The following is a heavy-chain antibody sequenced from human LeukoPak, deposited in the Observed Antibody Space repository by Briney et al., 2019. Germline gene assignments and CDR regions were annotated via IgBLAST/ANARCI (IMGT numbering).Heavy chain of an antibody. V-gene: IGHV3-30*04. CDR3: ARVSDSSGYRYYYYYGMDV. J-gene: IGHJ6*02. Sequence: GGSLRLSCAASGFTFSSYAMHWVRQAPGKGLEWVAVISYDGSNKYYADSVKGRFTISRDNSKNTLYLQMNSLRAEDTAVYYCARVSDSSGYRYYYYYGMDVWGQGTTVTVSS. CDR1: GFTFSSYA. D-gene: IGHD3-22*01. CDR2: ISYDGSNK.